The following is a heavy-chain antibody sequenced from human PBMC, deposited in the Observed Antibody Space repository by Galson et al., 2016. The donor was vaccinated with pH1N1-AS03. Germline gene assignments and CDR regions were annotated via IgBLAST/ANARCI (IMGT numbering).Heavy chain of an antibody. CDR3: ARPAHAFGRPYHMDV. D-gene: IGHD3/OR15-3a*01. CDR2: IWYDGSKE. Sequence: SLRLSCAASGFTFRSFGMHWVRQAPGKGLEWVAVIWYDGSKEEYADSVKGRFTISRDNSKNTLFLQMKSLGVEDTAVYYCARPAHAFGRPYHMDVWGQGTTVTVSS. V-gene: IGHV3-33*01. J-gene: IGHJ6*02. CDR1: GFTFRSFG.